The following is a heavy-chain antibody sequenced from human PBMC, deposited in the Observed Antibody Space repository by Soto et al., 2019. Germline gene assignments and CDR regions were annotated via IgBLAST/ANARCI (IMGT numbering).Heavy chain of an antibody. CDR2: MNPNSGNT. CDR1: GYTFTSYD. J-gene: IGHJ3*02. Sequence: QVQLVQSGDEVKKPGASVKDSCKTSGYTFTSYDINWMRQATGQGLEWMGWMNPNSGNTAYAQKFQGRVTMTRNTSISTAYMELSSLRSEDTAVHYCARERSSGAFDIWGQGTMVTVSS. CDR3: ARERSSGAFDI. D-gene: IGHD1-26*01. V-gene: IGHV1-8*01.